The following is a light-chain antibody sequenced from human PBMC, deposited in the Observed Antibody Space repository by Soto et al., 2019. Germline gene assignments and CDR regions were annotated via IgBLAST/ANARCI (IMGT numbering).Light chain of an antibody. CDR1: QDISNY. Sequence: DIQMTQSPSSLSASGGDRITITCRASQDISNYLAWYQQKPGKGPKLLIYSASTWQSGVPSRFIGSGSRTDFPLTISSLGPEDVPTYFCQKYNNASPLGQGTRLAI. J-gene: IGKJ5*01. V-gene: IGKV1-27*01. CDR2: SAS. CDR3: QKYNNASP.